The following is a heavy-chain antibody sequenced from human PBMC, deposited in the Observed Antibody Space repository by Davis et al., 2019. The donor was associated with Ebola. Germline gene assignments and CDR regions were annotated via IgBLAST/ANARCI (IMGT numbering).Heavy chain of an antibody. CDR2: IYYSGST. CDR1: GGPISSYY. Sequence: GSLRLSCTVSGGPISSYYWSWIRQPPGKGLEWIGYIYYSGSTNYNPSLKSRVTISVDTSKNQFSLKVSSVTAADTAVYYCARGHSYGSMVYGMDVWDQGTTVTVSS. D-gene: IGHD5-18*01. CDR3: ARGHSYGSMVYGMDV. J-gene: IGHJ6*02. V-gene: IGHV4-59*08.